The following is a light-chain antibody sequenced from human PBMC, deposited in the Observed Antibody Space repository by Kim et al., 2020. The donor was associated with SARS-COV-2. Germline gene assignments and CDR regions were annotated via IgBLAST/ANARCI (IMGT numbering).Light chain of an antibody. CDR2: RNN. J-gene: IGLJ2*01. CDR1: SSNIGSNY. CDR3: AAWDDSLSVV. V-gene: IGLV1-47*01. Sequence: QSVLTQPPSVSGTPGQRVTISCSGSSSNIGSNYVYWYQQLPGTAPKLLIYRNNQRPSGVPDRFSGSKSGTSASLAISGLRSEDEADYYCAAWDDSLSVVFGGGTQLTVL.